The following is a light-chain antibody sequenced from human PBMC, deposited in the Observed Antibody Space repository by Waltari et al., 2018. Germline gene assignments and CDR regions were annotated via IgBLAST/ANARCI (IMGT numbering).Light chain of an antibody. V-gene: IGLV1-44*01. CDR2: RND. Sequence: QSVLTQPPSASGTPGQRVTFSCSGTYSNIGNNVVNWYQQLPGKAPKLLIYRNDQRPSGVPDRFSGSKSGSSASLAIGGLQSDDEADYYCAVWDDSLNGHWVFGGGTKVTVL. CDR1: YSNIGNNV. CDR3: AVWDDSLNGHWV. J-gene: IGLJ3*02.